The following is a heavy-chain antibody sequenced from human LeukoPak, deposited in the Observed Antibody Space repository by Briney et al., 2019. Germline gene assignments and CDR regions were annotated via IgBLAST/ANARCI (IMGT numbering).Heavy chain of an antibody. CDR1: GFTFSSYW. CDR3: ARARSSYGYGDAFDI. Sequence: GGSLRLSCAASGFTFSSYWMQWARQAPGKGLEWVAVISYDGSSKYYADSVKGRFTISRDNSKNTLYLQMNSLRAEDTAVYYCARARSSYGYGDAFDIWGQGTMVTVSS. J-gene: IGHJ3*02. D-gene: IGHD5-18*01. V-gene: IGHV3-30*03. CDR2: ISYDGSSK.